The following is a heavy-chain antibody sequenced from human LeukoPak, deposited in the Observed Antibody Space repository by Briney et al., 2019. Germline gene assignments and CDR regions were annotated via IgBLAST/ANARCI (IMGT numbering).Heavy chain of an antibody. D-gene: IGHD2-2*01. CDR1: GGSISGHY. J-gene: IGHJ4*02. Sequence: SETLSLTCAVYGGSISGHYWTWIRQAPGKGPEWIGESTHTGSTNYNPSLKSRVTISVDTSKNQFSLKLTSVSAADTAVYHCARGRTGAAALDFWGPGTLVTVSS. CDR3: ARGRTGAAALDF. V-gene: IGHV4-34*01. CDR2: STHTGST.